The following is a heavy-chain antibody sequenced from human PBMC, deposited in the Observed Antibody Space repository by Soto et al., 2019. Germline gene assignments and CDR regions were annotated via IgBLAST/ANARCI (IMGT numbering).Heavy chain of an antibody. Sequence: PGGSLRLSCAASGFTFRSYAMHWVRQAPGKGLEWVAVISNDGNDKHSADSVKGRFTISRDNSKNTLYLQMNSLRAEDTAVYYCAKVGVYYYGMDVWGQGTTVTVSS. D-gene: IGHD1-26*01. CDR3: AKVGVYYYGMDV. V-gene: IGHV3-30*18. CDR2: ISNDGNDK. J-gene: IGHJ6*02. CDR1: GFTFRSYA.